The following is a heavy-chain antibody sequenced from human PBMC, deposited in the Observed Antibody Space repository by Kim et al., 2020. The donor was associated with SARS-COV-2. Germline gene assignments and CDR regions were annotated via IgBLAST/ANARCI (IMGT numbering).Heavy chain of an antibody. CDR3: ARPAYYYDSSGYSGDAFDI. V-gene: IGHV4-39*01. J-gene: IGHJ3*02. Sequence: SRVTMSVDTSKNQFSLKLSSVTAADTAVYYCARPAYYYDSSGYSGDAFDIWGQGTMVTVSS. D-gene: IGHD3-22*01.